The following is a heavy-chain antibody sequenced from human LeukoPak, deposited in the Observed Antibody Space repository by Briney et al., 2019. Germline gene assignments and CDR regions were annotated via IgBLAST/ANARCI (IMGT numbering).Heavy chain of an antibody. Sequence: PGGSLRLSCAASGFTFSSYSMNGVRQAPGKGLEWVSSISSSSSYIYYADSVKGRFTISRDNAKNSLYLQMNSLRAEDTAVYYCARDRYSSGWYDYWGQGTLVTVPS. D-gene: IGHD6-19*01. CDR2: ISSSSSYI. V-gene: IGHV3-21*01. CDR3: ARDRYSSGWYDY. J-gene: IGHJ4*02. CDR1: GFTFSSYS.